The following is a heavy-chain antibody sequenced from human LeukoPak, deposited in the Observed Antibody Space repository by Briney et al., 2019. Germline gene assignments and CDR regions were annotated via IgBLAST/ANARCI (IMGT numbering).Heavy chain of an antibody. Sequence: SETLSLTCAVSGYSISSGYYWGWIRQPPGKGVEWIGRIYHSGSTDYNQSLKRRVTISVETSKNQFSLKLSSVTAADTAVYYCARWAAPTYYDFWSGYSGFDPWGQGTLVTVSS. D-gene: IGHD3-3*01. V-gene: IGHV4-38-2*01. CDR1: GYSISSGYY. CDR2: IYHSGST. J-gene: IGHJ5*02. CDR3: ARWAAPTYYDFWSGYSGFDP.